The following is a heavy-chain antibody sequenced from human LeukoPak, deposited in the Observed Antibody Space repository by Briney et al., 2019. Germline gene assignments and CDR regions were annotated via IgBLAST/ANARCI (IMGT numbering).Heavy chain of an antibody. V-gene: IGHV4-39*07. Sequence: PSETLSLTCTVSGGSISSSSYYWGWIRQPPGKGLEWIGSIYYSGSTYYNPSLKSRVTISVDTSKNQFSLKLSSVTAADTAVYYCARDSGLRYFDWLSPYYYYGMDVWGQGTTVTVSS. D-gene: IGHD3-9*01. CDR2: IYYSGST. CDR3: ARDSGLRYFDWLSPYYYYGMDV. J-gene: IGHJ6*02. CDR1: GGSISSSSYY.